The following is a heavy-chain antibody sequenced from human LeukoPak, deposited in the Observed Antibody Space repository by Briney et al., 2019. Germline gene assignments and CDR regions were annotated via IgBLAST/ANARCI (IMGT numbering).Heavy chain of an antibody. J-gene: IGHJ4*02. Sequence: GGSLRLSCAASGFTFSSYETNWVRQAPGKGLEWVSYISSSGSTIYYADSVKGRFTISRDNAKNSLYLQMNSLRAEDTAVYYCARDEGGGGSSSSEWDYWGQGTLVTVSS. CDR1: GFTFSSYE. V-gene: IGHV3-48*03. CDR2: ISSSGSTI. CDR3: ARDEGGGGSSSSEWDY. D-gene: IGHD6-6*01.